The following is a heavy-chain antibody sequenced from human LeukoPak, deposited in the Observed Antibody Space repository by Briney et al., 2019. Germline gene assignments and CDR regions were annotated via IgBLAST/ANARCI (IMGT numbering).Heavy chain of an antibody. Sequence: GGSLRLSCAVSGFTFTSYAMSWVRQAPGKGLEWVSAISAGGGSAYYADSVKGRFTISGDNSKNTLYLQMNSLRAEDTAVYYCAKGGGSYNFEYWGQGTLVTVSS. V-gene: IGHV3-23*01. J-gene: IGHJ4*02. CDR1: GFTFTSYA. CDR3: AKGGGSYNFEY. CDR2: ISAGGGSA. D-gene: IGHD1-26*01.